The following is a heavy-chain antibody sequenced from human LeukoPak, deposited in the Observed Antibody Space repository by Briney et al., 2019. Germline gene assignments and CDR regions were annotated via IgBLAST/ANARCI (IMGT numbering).Heavy chain of an antibody. CDR2: ISSSSSYI. V-gene: IGHV3-21*01. D-gene: IGHD2-2*01. CDR1: GFTFSSYS. CDR3: ARVALTYGSSTSCYAGDN. Sequence: GGSLRLSCAASGFTFSSYSMNWVRQAPGKGLEWVSSISSSSSYIYYADSVKGRFTISRDNAKNSLYLQMNSLRAEGTAVYYCARVALTYGSSTSCYAGDNWGQGTLVTVSS. J-gene: IGHJ4*02.